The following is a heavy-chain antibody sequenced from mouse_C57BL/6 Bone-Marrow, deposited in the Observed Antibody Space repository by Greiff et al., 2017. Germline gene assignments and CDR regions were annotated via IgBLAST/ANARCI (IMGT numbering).Heavy chain of an antibody. CDR3: AGPGGSYVPFAY. Sequence: QVQLKESGPGLVAPSQSLSITCTASGFSLTSYGVHWVRQPPGKGLEWLVVIWSDGSTTYNSALKSRLSISKDNTKSKVFLKMNSLQTDDTAMYYCAGPGGSYVPFAYWGQGTLVTVSA. V-gene: IGHV2-6*03. J-gene: IGHJ3*01. D-gene: IGHD1-1*02. CDR1: GFSLTSYG. CDR2: IWSDGST.